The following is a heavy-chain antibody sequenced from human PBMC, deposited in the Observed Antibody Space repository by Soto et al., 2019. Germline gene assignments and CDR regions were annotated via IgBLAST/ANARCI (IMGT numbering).Heavy chain of an antibody. J-gene: IGHJ6*02. CDR1: GGSISSSNW. Sequence: QVQLQESGPGLVKPSGTLSLTCAVSGGSISSSNWWSCVRQPPGKGLEWIGEIYHSGSTNYNPSRKSRVTISVDKSKNQFSLKLSSVTAADTAVYYCARDHGSGSYSYYYYGMDVWGQGTTVTVSS. V-gene: IGHV4-4*02. CDR3: ARDHGSGSYSYYYYGMDV. D-gene: IGHD3-10*01. CDR2: IYHSGST.